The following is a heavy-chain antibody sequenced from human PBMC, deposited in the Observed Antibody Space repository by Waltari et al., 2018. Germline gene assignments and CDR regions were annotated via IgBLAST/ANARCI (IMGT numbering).Heavy chain of an antibody. CDR1: LTSVSSNIAS. CDR3: ARAPAAGAFDI. J-gene: IGHJ3*02. CDR2: TYYRSKWYN. Sequence: QVQLQQSGPGLVKPSQTLSPTCAISLTSVSSNIASCNWIRQAPARGLEWLGRTYYRSKWYNDYAVSVKSRITINPDTSKNQFSLQLNSVTPEDTAVYYCARAPAAGAFDIWGQGTMVTVSS. D-gene: IGHD6-13*01. V-gene: IGHV6-1*01.